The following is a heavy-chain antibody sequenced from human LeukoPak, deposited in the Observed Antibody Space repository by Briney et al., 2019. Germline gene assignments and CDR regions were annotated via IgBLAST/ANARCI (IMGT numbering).Heavy chain of an antibody. CDR3: AKDPTANDGSGSYLYFDY. CDR2: ISGSGGST. CDR1: GFTFSRYA. J-gene: IGHJ4*02. V-gene: IGHV3-23*01. D-gene: IGHD3-10*01. Sequence: GGSLRLSCAASGFTFSRYAMSWVRQAPGKGLEWVSTISGSGGSTYYADSVKGRFTISRDNSKNTLYLQMHSLRAEDTAVYYCAKDPTANDGSGSYLYFDYWGQGTLVTVSS.